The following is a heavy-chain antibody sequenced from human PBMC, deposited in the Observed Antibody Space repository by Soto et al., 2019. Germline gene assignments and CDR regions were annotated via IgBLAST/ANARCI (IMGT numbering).Heavy chain of an antibody. D-gene: IGHD3-10*01. Sequence: ASVKVSCKXSGYTSTNYEINWVRQATGQGLEWMGWMNPGSGNTGYAHKFQGRVTMTRNISISTSYMELSRLGSDDTAIYYCARMASSGSLNWFDPWGQGTLVSVSS. J-gene: IGHJ5*02. CDR3: ARMASSGSLNWFDP. CDR1: GYTSTNYE. CDR2: MNPGSGNT. V-gene: IGHV1-8*01.